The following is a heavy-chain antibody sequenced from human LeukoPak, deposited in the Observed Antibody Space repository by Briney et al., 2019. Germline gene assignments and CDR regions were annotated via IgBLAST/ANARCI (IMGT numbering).Heavy chain of an antibody. CDR3: AKGGGGRLMYYCCMDV. CDR1: GFIFDDYA. V-gene: IGHV3-9*03. CDR2: ITWNSDSI. D-gene: IGHD3-16*01. J-gene: IGHJ6*03. Sequence: PGGSLRLSCAASGFIFDDYAMHWVRQAPGKGLEWVSGITWNSDSIDYADSVKGRFTISRDNAKNSLYLQMNSLRAEDMALYYCAKGGGGRLMYYCCMDVWGKGTTVTVSS.